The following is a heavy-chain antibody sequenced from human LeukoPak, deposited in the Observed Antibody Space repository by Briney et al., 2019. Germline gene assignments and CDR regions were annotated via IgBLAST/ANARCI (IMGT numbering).Heavy chain of an antibody. CDR1: GYTFTSYD. D-gene: IGHD6-25*01. CDR3: ARKSSSGSGWNAFDI. CDR2: MNPNSGNT. Sequence: ASVKVSCKASGYTFTSYDINWVRQATGQGLGLEWMRWMNPNSGNTGYAQKFQGRVTMTRNTTISTAYMELSSLRSEDAAVYYCARKSSSGSGWNAFDIWGQGTMVTVSS. V-gene: IGHV1-8*01. J-gene: IGHJ3*02.